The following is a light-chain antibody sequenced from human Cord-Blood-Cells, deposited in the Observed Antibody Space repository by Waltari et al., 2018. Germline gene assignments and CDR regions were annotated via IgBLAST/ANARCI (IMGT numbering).Light chain of an antibody. CDR2: GAT. J-gene: IGKJ1*01. CDR1: QGVSSSY. CDR3: QQYGSSSWT. Sequence: EIVLTQSPGTLSLSLGDRATLSCRASQGVSSSYLAWYQQKPGQAPRRPIYGATSRATGTPGRFSGSGSGTDFTLTISRLEPEDFAVYYCQQYGSSSWTFGQGTKVEIK. V-gene: IGKV3-20*01.